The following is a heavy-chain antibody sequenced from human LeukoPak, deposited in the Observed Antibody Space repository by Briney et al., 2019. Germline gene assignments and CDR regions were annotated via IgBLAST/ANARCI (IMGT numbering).Heavy chain of an antibody. D-gene: IGHD1-26*01. J-gene: IGHJ4*02. CDR2: ISSSSSHI. V-gene: IGHV3-23*01. CDR1: GFTFTNYN. Sequence: PGGSLRLSCAASGFTFTNYNMHWVRQAPGTGLEWVSYISSSSSHIYYADSVKGRFTISRDNSKNTLYLQMNSLRAEDTAVYYCAKGFPGSWWELSTFDYWSQGTLVTVSS. CDR3: AKGFPGSWWELSTFDY.